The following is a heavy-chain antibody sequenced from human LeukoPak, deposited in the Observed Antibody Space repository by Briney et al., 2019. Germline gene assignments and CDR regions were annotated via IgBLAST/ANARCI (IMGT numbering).Heavy chain of an antibody. Sequence: SETLSLTCTVSGASITNDDYYWSWIRQHPGKGLEWIGYIYFSGSTYYNPTLKSRASVSVDTSKSQFSLRLTSVTAADTAVYYCARRAPFSIWFDPWGQGTLVIVSS. V-gene: IGHV4-31*03. D-gene: IGHD2-2*01. J-gene: IGHJ5*02. CDR3: ARRAPFSIWFDP. CDR2: IYFSGST. CDR1: GASITNDDYY.